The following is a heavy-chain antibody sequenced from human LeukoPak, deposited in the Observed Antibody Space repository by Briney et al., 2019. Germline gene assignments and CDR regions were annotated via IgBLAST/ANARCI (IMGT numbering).Heavy chain of an antibody. Sequence: GASVKVSCKASGYTFTSYDINWGRQAPGQGLEWMGWMNPNSGNTGYAQKFQGRVTMTRNTSISTAYMELSSLRSEDTAVYYCARGPHRLLWFGELLFDPWGQGTLVTVSS. J-gene: IGHJ5*02. CDR2: MNPNSGNT. CDR1: GYTFTSYD. D-gene: IGHD3-10*01. CDR3: ARGPHRLLWFGELLFDP. V-gene: IGHV1-8*01.